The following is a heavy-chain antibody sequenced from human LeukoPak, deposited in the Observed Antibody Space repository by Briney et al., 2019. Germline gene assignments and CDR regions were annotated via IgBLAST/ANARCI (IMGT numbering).Heavy chain of an antibody. Sequence: GASLRLSCAASGFSFSSYAMTWVRQAPGKGLEWVSSIDAGGGDTYHSDSVKGRFTISRDNSMNTLYLQMNSLRADDTAVYYCGRPTKYWLVRGNGVDVWGQGATVTVSS. V-gene: IGHV3-23*01. CDR1: GFSFSSYA. D-gene: IGHD6-19*01. J-gene: IGHJ6*02. CDR2: IDAGGGDT. CDR3: GRPTKYWLVRGNGVDV.